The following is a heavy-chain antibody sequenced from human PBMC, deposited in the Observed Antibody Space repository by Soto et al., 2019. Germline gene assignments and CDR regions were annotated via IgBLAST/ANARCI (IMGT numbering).Heavy chain of an antibody. CDR1: GFTFSSYW. CDR2: INSDGSST. CDR3: ARGPTGGYAFSLDDY. Sequence: PGGSLRLSCAASGFTFSSYWMHWVRQAPGKGLVWVSRINSDGSSTTYADSVKGRFTISRDNAKNTLYLQMNSLRAEDTAVYYCARGPTGGYAFSLDDYWGQGTLVTVSS. D-gene: IGHD5-12*01. V-gene: IGHV3-74*01. J-gene: IGHJ4*02.